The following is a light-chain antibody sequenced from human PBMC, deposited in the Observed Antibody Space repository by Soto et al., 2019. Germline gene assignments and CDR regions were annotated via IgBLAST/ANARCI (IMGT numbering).Light chain of an antibody. V-gene: IGLV2-14*01. CDR2: EVR. Sequence: QSVLTQPASVSGSPGQSITISCTGTSGDVGGYDYVSWYQQYPGNAPILLIYEVRSRPSGVSSRFSGSKSGNTASPTISGLQAEEEADYYCSSYTSSSTLVFGTGTKVTVL. CDR1: SGDVGGYDY. J-gene: IGLJ1*01. CDR3: SSYTSSSTLV.